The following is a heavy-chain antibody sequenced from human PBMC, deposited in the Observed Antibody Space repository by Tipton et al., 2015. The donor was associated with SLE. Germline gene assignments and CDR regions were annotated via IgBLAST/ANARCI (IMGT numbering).Heavy chain of an antibody. CDR2: ISWNSGSI. J-gene: IGHJ1*01. Sequence: SLRLSCAASGFTFSSYSMNWVRQAPGKGLEWVSSISWNSGSIDYEDSVRGRFSISRDNTKNSLYLQMNSLRPEDTAFYYCVEDPHANILTGYYTGYFQYWGQGTLVTVSS. D-gene: IGHD3-9*01. V-gene: IGHV3-9*01. CDR3: VEDPHANILTGYYTGYFQY. CDR1: GFTFSSYS.